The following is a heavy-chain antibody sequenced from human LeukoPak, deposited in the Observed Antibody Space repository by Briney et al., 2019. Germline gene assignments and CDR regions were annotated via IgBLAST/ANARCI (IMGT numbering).Heavy chain of an antibody. CDR3: ARGGWYSGSYFDY. D-gene: IGHD1-26*01. CDR2: INHSGST. CDR1: GGSFSGYY. Sequence: PSETLSLTCAAYGGSFSGYYWSWIRQPPGKGLEWIGEINHSGSTNYNPSLKSRVTISVDTSKNQFSLKLSSVTAADTAVYYCARGGWYSGSYFDYWGQGTLVTVSS. J-gene: IGHJ4*02. V-gene: IGHV4-34*01.